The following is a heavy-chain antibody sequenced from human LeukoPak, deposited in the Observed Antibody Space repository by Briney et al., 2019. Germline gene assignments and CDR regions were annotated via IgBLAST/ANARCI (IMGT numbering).Heavy chain of an antibody. J-gene: IGHJ4*02. CDR1: GGSISSYY. CDR2: IYYSGST. CDR3: ARQGRGHDVWFDY. Sequence: SETLSLTCTVSGGSISSYYWSWIRQPPGKGLEWIGYIYYSGSTNYNPSLKSRVTISVDTSMNQFSLKLSSVTAADTAVYYCARQGRGHDVWFDYWGQGTLVTVSS. V-gene: IGHV4-59*01. D-gene: IGHD3/OR15-3a*01.